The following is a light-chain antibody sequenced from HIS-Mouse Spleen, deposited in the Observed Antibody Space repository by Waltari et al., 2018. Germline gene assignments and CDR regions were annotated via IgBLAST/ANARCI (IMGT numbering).Light chain of an antibody. Sequence: NFMLTQPHSVSESPGKTVTIPCTGSSGSIASTDVQWYQQRPGSAPTTVIDEDNQRPSGVHDRFSGSIDSSSNSASLTISGLKTEDEADYYCQSYDSSNSWVFGGGTKLTVL. J-gene: IGLJ3*02. CDR1: SGSIASTD. V-gene: IGLV6-57*02. CDR3: QSYDSSNSWV. CDR2: EDN.